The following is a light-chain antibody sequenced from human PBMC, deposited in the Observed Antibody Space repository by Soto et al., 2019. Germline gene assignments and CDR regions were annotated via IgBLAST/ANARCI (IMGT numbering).Light chain of an antibody. CDR2: GAS. Sequence: EIVLTQSPGTLSLSPGERATLSCRASQSVSSTYLAWYQQKPGQAPRLLIYGASNRATGIPDRFSGSGSGTDFTLTISRLEPEDFAVYYCQQYRSSPITFGQGTLLEIK. CDR1: QSVSSTY. CDR3: QQYRSSPIT. V-gene: IGKV3-20*01. J-gene: IGKJ5*01.